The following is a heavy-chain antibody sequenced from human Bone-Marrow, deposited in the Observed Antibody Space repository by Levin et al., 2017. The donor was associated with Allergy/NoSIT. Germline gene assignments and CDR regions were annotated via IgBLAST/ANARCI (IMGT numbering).Heavy chain of an antibody. J-gene: IGHJ4*02. V-gene: IGHV3-11*03. D-gene: IGHD3-9*01. CDR2: ISGSSSYT. CDR3: ARIKWRLTGYYIDY. CDR1: GFTFSDYY. Sequence: GGSLRLSCAASGFTFSDYYMSWIRQAPGQGLEWLSYISGSSSYTNNADSVKGRFTISRDNTKNSLYLQMNSLRAEDTAVYYCARIKWRLTGYYIDYWGQSALVTVSS.